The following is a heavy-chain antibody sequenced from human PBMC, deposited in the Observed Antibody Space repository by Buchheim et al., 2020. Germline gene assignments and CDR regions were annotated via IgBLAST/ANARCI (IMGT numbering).Heavy chain of an antibody. V-gene: IGHV4-30-4*01. CDR2: IYYSGRT. J-gene: IGHJ4*02. Sequence: QVQLQESGPGLVKPSQTLSPPCNVPGGSISSGDYYWCWIRQPPGKGLAWIGYIYYSGRTSYNPSLTSRVTISVDTSKNQFSLKLSSVAAADTAVYYCARGGSYYDSSGYYYLDYWGQGTL. D-gene: IGHD3-22*01. CDR3: ARGGSYYDSSGYYYLDY. CDR1: GGSISSGDYY.